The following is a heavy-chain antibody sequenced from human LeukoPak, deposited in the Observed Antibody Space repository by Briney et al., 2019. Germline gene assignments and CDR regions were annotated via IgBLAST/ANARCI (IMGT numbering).Heavy chain of an antibody. J-gene: IGHJ4*02. CDR2: DFYTGTT. CDR1: GVSIISSNYY. V-gene: IGHV4-39*01. CDR3: ARRLGSSADGILKYYFDY. D-gene: IGHD6-13*01. Sequence: PSETLSLTCTVSGVSIISSNYYWGWFRQPPGKGLQWIASDFYTGTTRHNPSLKSRVTISVDTSKNEFSLSLSSVTAEDTAMYYCARRLGSSADGILKYYFDYWGEGTLVTVPS.